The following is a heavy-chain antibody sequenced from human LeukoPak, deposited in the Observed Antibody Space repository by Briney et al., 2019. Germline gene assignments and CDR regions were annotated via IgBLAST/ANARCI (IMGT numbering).Heavy chain of an antibody. Sequence: PGGSLRLSCAASGFTFSSYSMNWVRQAPGKGLEWLSYIRSTSSTIYYADSVKGRFTISRDNAQNSLYLQMNSLRAEDTAVYYCAREVKGSYWGQGTLVTVSS. CDR2: IRSTSSTI. V-gene: IGHV3-48*04. J-gene: IGHJ4*02. CDR1: GFTFSSYS. CDR3: AREVKGSY. D-gene: IGHD3-10*01.